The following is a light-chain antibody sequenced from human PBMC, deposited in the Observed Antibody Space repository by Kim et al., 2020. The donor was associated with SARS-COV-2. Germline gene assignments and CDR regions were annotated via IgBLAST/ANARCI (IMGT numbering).Light chain of an antibody. V-gene: IGKV1-33*01. CDR2: AAS. CDR3: KDLDTPPQT. J-gene: IGKJ1*01. CDR1: QDISNW. Sequence: DIQMTQSPSSLSASVGDRVTITWQASQDISNWLNWYQQKPGKAPTLLIYAASTLEDGISPRFSGSGSGTKFTLTISKLYPEDFGTYFCKDLDTPPQTFGQGTKVEI.